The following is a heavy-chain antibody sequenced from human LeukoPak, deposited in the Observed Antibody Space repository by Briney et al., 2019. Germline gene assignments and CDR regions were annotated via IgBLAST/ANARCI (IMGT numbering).Heavy chain of an antibody. CDR3: AKGLHSSSYGAFDI. CDR1: GFTLNSYA. CDR2: ISGGGART. J-gene: IGHJ3*02. D-gene: IGHD6-6*01. Sequence: PGGSRRLSCAASGFTLNSYAMSWVRQASGKGLEWVSAISGGGARTYYADSVKGRFTISTDKSRNTLYLQMNSLRAEDMALYYCAKGLHSSSYGAFDIWGQGTMVTVSS. V-gene: IGHV3-23*01.